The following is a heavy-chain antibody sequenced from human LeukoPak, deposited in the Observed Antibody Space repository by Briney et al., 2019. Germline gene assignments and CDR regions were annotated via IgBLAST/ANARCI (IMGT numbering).Heavy chain of an antibody. V-gene: IGHV4-59*11. D-gene: IGHD6-13*01. CDR2: FYYSGST. CDR3: ARYIAAAGTRWFDP. CDR1: GGSISSHY. Sequence: SETLSLTCTVSGGSISSHYWSWIRQPPGKGLEWIGYFYYSGSTNYNPSLKSRVTISVDTSKNQLSLKLSSVTAADTAVYYCARYIAAAGTRWFDPWGQGTLVTVSS. J-gene: IGHJ5*02.